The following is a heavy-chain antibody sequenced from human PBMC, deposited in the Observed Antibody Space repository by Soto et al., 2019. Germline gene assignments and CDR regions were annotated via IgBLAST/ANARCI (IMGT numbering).Heavy chain of an antibody. Sequence: SETLSLTCTVSGGSISSSSYYWGWIRQPPGKGLXWIXXIXXSXXXXXNXXLKSRVTISVDTSKNHFSLKLSSVTAAETAVYYCARRVAARPSYFDYWGQGTLVTVSS. V-gene: IGHV4-39*02. CDR3: ARRVAARPSYFDY. D-gene: IGHD6-6*01. CDR1: GGSISSSSYY. J-gene: IGHJ4*02. CDR2: IXXSXXX.